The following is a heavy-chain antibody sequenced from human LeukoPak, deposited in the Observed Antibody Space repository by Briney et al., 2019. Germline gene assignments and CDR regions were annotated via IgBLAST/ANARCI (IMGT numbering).Heavy chain of an antibody. CDR2: IYYSGST. CDR1: GGSISSSSYY. Sequence: SETLSLTCTVSGGSISSSSYYWGWIRQPPGKGLEWIGSIYYSGSTYYNPSLKSRVTISVDTSKNQFSLKLSSVTAADTAVYYCARHGRSDYVWGSYRFLDYWGQGTLVTVSS. D-gene: IGHD3-16*02. CDR3: ARHGRSDYVWGSYRFLDY. J-gene: IGHJ4*02. V-gene: IGHV4-39*01.